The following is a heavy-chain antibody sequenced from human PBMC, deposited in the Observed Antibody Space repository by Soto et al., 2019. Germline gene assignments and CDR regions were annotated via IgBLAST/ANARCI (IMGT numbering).Heavy chain of an antibody. CDR3: AKDLRALRATISIVGATKGGFDY. Sequence: PGGSLRLSCAASGFTFSSYAMSWVRQAPGKGLEWVSAISGSGGSTYYADSVKGRFTISRDNSKNTLYLQMNSLRAEDTAVYYCAKDLRALRATISIVGATKGGFDYWGQGTLVTVSS. CDR2: ISGSGGST. CDR1: GFTFSSYA. D-gene: IGHD1-26*01. V-gene: IGHV3-23*01. J-gene: IGHJ4*02.